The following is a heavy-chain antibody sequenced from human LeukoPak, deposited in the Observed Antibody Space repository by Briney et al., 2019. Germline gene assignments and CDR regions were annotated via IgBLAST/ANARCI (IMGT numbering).Heavy chain of an antibody. V-gene: IGHV4-4*07. CDR1: GGSISSYY. D-gene: IGHD3-10*01. CDR3: ARDPWFGELSSYWFDP. CDR2: IYTSGST. Sequence: PSETLSLTCTVSGGSISSYYWSWIRQPAGKGLEWIGRIYTSGSTNYNPSLKSRVTMSVDTSKNQFSLKLSSVTAADTAVYYCARDPWFGELSSYWFDPWGQGTLVTVSS. J-gene: IGHJ5*02.